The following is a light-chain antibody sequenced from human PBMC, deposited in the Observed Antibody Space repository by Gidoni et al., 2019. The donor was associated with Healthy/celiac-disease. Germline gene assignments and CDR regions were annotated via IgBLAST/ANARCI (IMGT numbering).Light chain of an antibody. Sequence: DIQMTQSPSSLSASVGDRVTITCRASQLISSYLNWYQQKPGKAPKLLIYAASSLQSGVPSRCSGSGAGTDFTLTISSLQPEDFATYYCQQSYRTPSTFGQETKVEIK. CDR3: QQSYRTPST. CDR1: QLISSY. V-gene: IGKV1-39*01. CDR2: AAS. J-gene: IGKJ1*01.